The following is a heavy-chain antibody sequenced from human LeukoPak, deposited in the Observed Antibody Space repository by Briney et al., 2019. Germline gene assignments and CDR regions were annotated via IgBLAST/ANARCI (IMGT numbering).Heavy chain of an antibody. CDR1: GFTFSSYE. Sequence: GGSLRLSCAASGFTFSSYEMNWVRQAPGKGLEWVSYISSSGSTIYYADSVKGRFTISRDNAKNPLYLQMNSLRAEDTAVYYCARDSSGWYRFEYWGQGTLVTVSS. V-gene: IGHV3-48*03. CDR3: ARDSSGWYRFEY. D-gene: IGHD6-19*01. J-gene: IGHJ4*02. CDR2: ISSSGSTI.